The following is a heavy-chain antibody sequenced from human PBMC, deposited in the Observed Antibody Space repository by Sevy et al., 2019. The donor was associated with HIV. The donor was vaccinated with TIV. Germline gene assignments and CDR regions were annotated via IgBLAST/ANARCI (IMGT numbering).Heavy chain of an antibody. J-gene: IGHJ4*02. D-gene: IGHD1-26*01. CDR3: ATEVWDGGSYYYFDY. CDR2: FDPEDGET. CDR1: GYTLTELS. V-gene: IGHV1-24*01. Sequence: AAVKVSCKVSGYTLTELSMHWVGQAPGKGLEWMGGFDPEDGETIYAQKFQGRVTMTEDTSTDTAYMELSSLRSEDTAVYYCATEVWDGGSYYYFDYWGQGTLVTVSS.